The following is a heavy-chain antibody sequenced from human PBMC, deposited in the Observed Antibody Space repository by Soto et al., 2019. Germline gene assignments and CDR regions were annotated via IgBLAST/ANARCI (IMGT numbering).Heavy chain of an antibody. V-gene: IGHV4-61*01. CDR1: GDSVTSVSDY. D-gene: IGHD3-10*01. Sequence: TASETLSLTCTVSGDSVTSVSDYWSWIRQPPGKGLEWIGYIYYSGSADYNPSLGSRVTISIDTSKNQFSLKLTSVTAADTAVYYCARGVGFGYYYYHMDLWGQGTTVTVSS. J-gene: IGHJ6*02. CDR2: IYYSGSA. CDR3: ARGVGFGYYYYHMDL.